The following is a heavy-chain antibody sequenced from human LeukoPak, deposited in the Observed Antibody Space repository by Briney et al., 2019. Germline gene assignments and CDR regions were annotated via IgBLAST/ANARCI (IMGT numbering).Heavy chain of an antibody. CDR2: IKSDGTT. Sequence: PGGSLSVSCAASGFTFSMYWMHWARQPPGKGLVWVSGIKSDGTTDYADSVKGRFTISRDNAKNTVSLQMNSLRPEDTGVYYCTRAPSEIGGYYPEYFRHWGQGTLVTVSS. CDR3: TRAPSEIGGYYPEYFRH. J-gene: IGHJ1*01. CDR1: GFTFSMYW. D-gene: IGHD3-22*01. V-gene: IGHV3-74*01.